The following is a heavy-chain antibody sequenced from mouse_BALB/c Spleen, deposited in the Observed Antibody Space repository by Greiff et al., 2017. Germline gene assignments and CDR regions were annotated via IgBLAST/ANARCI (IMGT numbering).Heavy chain of an antibody. CDR2: ISSGGSYT. J-gene: IGHJ3*01. Sequence: EVQRVESGGGLVKPGGSLKLSCAASGFTFSSYAMSWVRQSPEKRLEWVAEISSGGSYTYYPDTVTGRFTISRDNAKNTLYLEMSSLRSEDTAMYYCARAPTYYGNYVGFAYWGQGTLVTVSA. CDR1: GFTFSSYA. D-gene: IGHD2-10*01. CDR3: ARAPTYYGNYVGFAY. V-gene: IGHV5-9-4*01.